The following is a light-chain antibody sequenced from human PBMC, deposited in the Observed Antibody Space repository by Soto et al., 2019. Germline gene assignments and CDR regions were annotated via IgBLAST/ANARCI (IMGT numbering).Light chain of an antibody. J-gene: IGKJ3*01. CDR3: QQRSRWPQIT. V-gene: IGKV3-11*01. CDR2: DAS. Sequence: EVVLTQSPATLSLSPGERATLSCRASQSIRNSLAWYQHKPGQAPRLLIYDASYMATGIPARFSGAGSGTDFILTISSLEHDDVLVYYYQQRSRWPQITFGQGTKVDIK. CDR1: QSIRNS.